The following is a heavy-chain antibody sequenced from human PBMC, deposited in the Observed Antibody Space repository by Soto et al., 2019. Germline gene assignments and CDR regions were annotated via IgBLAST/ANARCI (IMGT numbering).Heavy chain of an antibody. V-gene: IGHV4-4*02. Sequence: QVQLQESGPGLVKPSGTLSVTCAVSGGSISSSNWWNWVRQHPGKGLEWIGEIDHSGSTNYNPSLRSRVTISLDKSKNQFSPRVKSVTAADTAEYYCARAWPSVDSYGSGVMDVWGQGTTVTVSS. CDR3: ARAWPSVDSYGSGVMDV. CDR2: IDHSGST. CDR1: GGSISSSNW. J-gene: IGHJ6*02. D-gene: IGHD5-18*01.